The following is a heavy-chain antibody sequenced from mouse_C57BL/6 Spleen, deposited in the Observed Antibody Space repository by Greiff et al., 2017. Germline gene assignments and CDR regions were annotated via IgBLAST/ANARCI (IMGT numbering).Heavy chain of an antibody. CDR2: ISDGGSYT. CDR3: ARERYYYYGSSYYFDY. J-gene: IGHJ2*01. V-gene: IGHV5-4*01. CDR1: GFTFSSYA. D-gene: IGHD1-1*01. Sequence: EVKLMESGGGLVKPGGSLKLSCAASGFTFSSYAMSWVRQTPEKRLEWVATISDGGSYTYYPDNVKGRFTISRDNAKNNLYLQMSHLKSEDTAMYYCARERYYYYGSSYYFDYWGQGTTRTVSS.